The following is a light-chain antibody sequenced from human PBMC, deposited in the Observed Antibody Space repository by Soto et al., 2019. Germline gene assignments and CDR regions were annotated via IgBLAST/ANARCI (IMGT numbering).Light chain of an antibody. CDR2: EVS. CDR3: SSYTSSSTVV. Sequence: QSVLTQPSSVSWSPGQSITISCTGTSSDVGAYNYVSWYQQHPGKAPKLIISEVSNRPSGVSNRFSGSKSGNTASRTISGLQAEDEADYYCSSYTSSSTVVFGGGSK. CDR1: SSDVGAYNY. J-gene: IGLJ2*01. V-gene: IGLV2-14*01.